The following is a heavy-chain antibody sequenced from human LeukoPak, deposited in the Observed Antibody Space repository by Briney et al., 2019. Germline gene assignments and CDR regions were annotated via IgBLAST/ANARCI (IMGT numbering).Heavy chain of an antibody. J-gene: IGHJ4*02. CDR3: ARLGSSSWYVDY. V-gene: IGHV4-59*08. CDR1: GGSISSYY. Sequence: AETLSLTCTVSGGSISSYYWSWIRQPPGKGLEWIEYTYYSGRTNYNPSPKSRVTISVDTSKNQFSRKLGSVTAADTAVYYCARLGSSSWYVDYWGQGTLVTVSS. CDR2: TYYSGRT. D-gene: IGHD6-13*01.